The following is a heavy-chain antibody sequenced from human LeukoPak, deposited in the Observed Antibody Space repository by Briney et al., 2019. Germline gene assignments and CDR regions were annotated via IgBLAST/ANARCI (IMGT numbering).Heavy chain of an antibody. CDR2: IKQDGSEK. CDR1: GFTFSNYW. J-gene: IGHJ3*02. D-gene: IGHD2-2*02. V-gene: IGHV3-7*03. Sequence: PGGSLRLSCAASGFTFSNYWMNWVRQAPGKGLEWVANIKQDGSEKYYVDSVKGRFTISRDNAKNSLYLQMNSLRAEDTAVYYCAREDIVVVPAAIFVGAFDIWGQGTMVTVSS. CDR3: AREDIVVVPAAIFVGAFDI.